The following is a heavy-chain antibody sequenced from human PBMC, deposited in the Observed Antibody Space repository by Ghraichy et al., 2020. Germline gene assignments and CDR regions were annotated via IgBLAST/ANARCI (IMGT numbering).Heavy chain of an antibody. D-gene: IGHD3-22*01. CDR1: GGSVSSYY. CDR3: ARDGFYYDSSGFDS. CDR2: IYTSGTT. V-gene: IGHV4-4*07. Sequence: QTLSLTCSVSGGSVSSYYWSWIRQAAGKGLAWIGRIYTSGTTDYNPSLKSRVTMSVDTSKNQFSLEVTSVTAADTAVYYCARDGFYYDSSGFDSWVQGILVTVSS. J-gene: IGHJ4*02.